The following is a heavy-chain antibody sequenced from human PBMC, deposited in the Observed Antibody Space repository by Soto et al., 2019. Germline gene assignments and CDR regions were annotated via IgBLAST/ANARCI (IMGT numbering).Heavy chain of an antibody. Sequence: GGSLRLSFAASGFTFSSYAMSWVRQAPGKGLEWVSAISVSGGSTYYADSVKGRFTISRDNSKNTLYLQMNSLRAEDTAVYYCAKDPGYCTNGVCFFDYWGQGTLVTVSS. D-gene: IGHD2-8*01. V-gene: IGHV3-23*01. J-gene: IGHJ4*02. CDR1: GFTFSSYA. CDR3: AKDPGYCTNGVCFFDY. CDR2: ISVSGGST.